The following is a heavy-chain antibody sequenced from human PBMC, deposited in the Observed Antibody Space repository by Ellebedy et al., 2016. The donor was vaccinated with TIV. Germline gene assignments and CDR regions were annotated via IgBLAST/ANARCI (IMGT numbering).Heavy chain of an antibody. V-gene: IGHV4-31*03. Sequence: MPSETLSLTCTVSGGSISSGGYYWSWIRQVPGKGLEWIGYIRNSGSSYYNPSLKSRVTISVDTSKNQFSLKLSSVTTADTAVYYCARDLDDWGQGTLVTVSS. CDR1: GGSISSGGYY. CDR2: IRNSGSS. D-gene: IGHD3-10*01. J-gene: IGHJ4*02. CDR3: ARDLDD.